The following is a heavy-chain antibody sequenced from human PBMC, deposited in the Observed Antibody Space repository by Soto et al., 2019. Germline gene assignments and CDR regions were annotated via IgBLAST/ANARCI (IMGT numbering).Heavy chain of an antibody. CDR3: AREAPGEVANYWYFDL. Sequence: QVQLVQSGAEVKKPGSSVKVSCKASGGTFSSYAISWVRQAPGQGLEWMGGIIPIFGTANYAQKFQGRVTITXXEXTXXAYMELSSLRSEDTAVYYCAREAPGEVANYWYFDLWGRGTLVTVSS. J-gene: IGHJ2*01. CDR1: GGTFSSYA. D-gene: IGHD2-15*01. V-gene: IGHV1-69*05. CDR2: IIPIFGTA.